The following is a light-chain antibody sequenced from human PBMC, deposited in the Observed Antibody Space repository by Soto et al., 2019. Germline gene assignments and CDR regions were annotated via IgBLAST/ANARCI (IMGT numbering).Light chain of an antibody. J-gene: IGKJ1*01. CDR3: QQYNNWPPMT. Sequence: EIVMTQSPATLSVSPGERATLSCRASQSVSSNLACYQQKPGQAPRLLIYGASTRATGIPARFSGSGSGTEFTLTISSLQSEDFAVYYCQQYNNWPPMTFGQGTKVEIK. CDR1: QSVSSN. V-gene: IGKV3-15*01. CDR2: GAS.